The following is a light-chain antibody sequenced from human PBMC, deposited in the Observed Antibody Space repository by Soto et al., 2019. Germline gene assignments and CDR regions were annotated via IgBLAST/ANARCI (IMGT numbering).Light chain of an antibody. CDR1: SSNIGAGYE. CDR3: QSYDSSLSALYV. Sequence: QSVLTQPPSVSGAPGQRVTISCTGSSSNIGAGYEVHWYQQLPGTAPKLLIYGNNNRPSGVPDRFSGSKSGTSASLAITGLQAEDEADYYCQSYDSSLSALYVFGTGTKLIVL. V-gene: IGLV1-40*01. CDR2: GNN. J-gene: IGLJ1*01.